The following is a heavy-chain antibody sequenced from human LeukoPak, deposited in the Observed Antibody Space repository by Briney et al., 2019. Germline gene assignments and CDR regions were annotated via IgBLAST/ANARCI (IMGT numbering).Heavy chain of an antibody. CDR3: ARETPAGYIDY. D-gene: IGHD6-25*01. J-gene: IGHJ4*02. V-gene: IGHV1-18*01. Sequence: WASGKVSCKASGYTFTSDGFSWVRQAPGQGLEWMGWISAYNGNTNYAQKLQGRVTMTTDTSTSTAYMELRSLRSDDTAVYYCARETPAGYIDYWAREPWSPSPQ. CDR2: ISAYNGNT. CDR1: GYTFTSDG.